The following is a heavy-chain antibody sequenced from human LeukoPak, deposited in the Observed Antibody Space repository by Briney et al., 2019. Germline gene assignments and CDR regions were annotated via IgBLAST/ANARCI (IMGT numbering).Heavy chain of an antibody. V-gene: IGHV3-30-3*01. Sequence: AGRSLRLSCAASGFTFSSYAMHWVRQAPGKGLEWVAVISYDGSNKYYADSVKGRFTISRDNSKNTLYLQMNSLRAEDTAVYYCARDHYGSGSHFDYWGQGTLVTVSS. CDR1: GFTFSSYA. CDR3: ARDHYGSGSHFDY. CDR2: ISYDGSNK. D-gene: IGHD3-10*01. J-gene: IGHJ4*02.